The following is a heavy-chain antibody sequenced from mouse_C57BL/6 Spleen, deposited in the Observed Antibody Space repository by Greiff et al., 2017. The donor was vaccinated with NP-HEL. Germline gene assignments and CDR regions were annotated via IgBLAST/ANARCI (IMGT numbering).Heavy chain of an antibody. J-gene: IGHJ2*01. CDR1: GYAFSSSW. V-gene: IGHV1-82*01. CDR2: IYPGDGDT. Sequence: QVQLQQSGPELVKPGASVKISCKASGYAFSSSWMNWVKQRPGKGLEWIGRIYPGDGDTNYNGKFKGKATLTEDTSSSTAYMQLSSLTSEDSAVYFCANYGSSYNFDYWGQGTTLTVSS. CDR3: ANYGSSYNFDY. D-gene: IGHD1-1*01.